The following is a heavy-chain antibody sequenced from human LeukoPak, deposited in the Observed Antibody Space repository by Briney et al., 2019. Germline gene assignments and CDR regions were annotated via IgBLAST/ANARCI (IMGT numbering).Heavy chain of an antibody. CDR2: ILYVGINT. CDR3: AISSYFSMVRGGVLFGFHF. J-gene: IGHJ4*02. CDR1: GFTFSNYA. D-gene: IGHD3-10*01. V-gene: IGHV3-30-3*01. Sequence: PGGSLTLSCAASGFTFSNYARHWVCQAPGRGVEWVAVILYVGINTYYAYSVKSRFSISRDNSNHLLFLQLNSLRVADTTVYYCAISSYFSMVRGGVLFGFHFWGQGPLVTVSS.